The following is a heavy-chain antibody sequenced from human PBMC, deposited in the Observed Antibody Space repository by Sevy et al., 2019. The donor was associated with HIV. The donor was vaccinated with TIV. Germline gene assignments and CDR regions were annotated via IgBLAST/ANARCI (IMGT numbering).Heavy chain of an antibody. J-gene: IGHJ4*02. Sequence: GGSLRLSCAASGFTFSSYSMNWVRQAPGKGLEWVSSISSSSSYIYYADSVKGRFTISRDNAKNSLYLQMNSLRAEDTAVYYCARGLVWSVELINYFDYWGQGTLVTVSS. V-gene: IGHV3-21*01. CDR2: ISSSSSYI. D-gene: IGHD3-10*01. CDR3: ARGLVWSVELINYFDY. CDR1: GFTFSSYS.